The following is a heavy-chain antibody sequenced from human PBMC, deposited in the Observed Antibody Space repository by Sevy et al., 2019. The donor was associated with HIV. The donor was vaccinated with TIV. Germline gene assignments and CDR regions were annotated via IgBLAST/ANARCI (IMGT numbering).Heavy chain of an antibody. CDR1: GYSFTSYW. Sequence: GESLKISCKGSGYSFTSYWIGWVRQMPGKGLEWMGIIYPGDSDTRYSPSFQGQVTISADKSISTAYLQWSSLKASDTAMYYCAGHPYDILTGHKYYYYGMDVWGQGTTVTVSS. D-gene: IGHD3-9*01. J-gene: IGHJ6*02. V-gene: IGHV5-51*01. CDR3: AGHPYDILTGHKYYYYGMDV. CDR2: IYPGDSDT.